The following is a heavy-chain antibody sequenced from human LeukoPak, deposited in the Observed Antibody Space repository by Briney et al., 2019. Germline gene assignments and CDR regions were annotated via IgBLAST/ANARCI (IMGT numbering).Heavy chain of an antibody. V-gene: IGHV1-69*13. J-gene: IGHJ4*02. CDR1: GGTFSSYA. Sequence: GASVKVSCKASGGTFSSYAISWVRQAPGQGLEWMGGIIPIFGTAIYAQKFQGRVTITADESTSTAYMELSSLRSEDTAVYYCARDVRTTGTTWAPYYWGQGTLVTVSS. CDR3: ARDVRTTGTTWAPYY. CDR2: IIPIFGTA. D-gene: IGHD1-1*01.